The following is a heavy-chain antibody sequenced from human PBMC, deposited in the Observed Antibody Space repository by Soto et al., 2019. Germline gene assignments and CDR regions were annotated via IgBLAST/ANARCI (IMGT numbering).Heavy chain of an antibody. D-gene: IGHD2-15*01. V-gene: IGHV3-30*18. J-gene: IGHJ6*02. CDR2: ISYDGSNQ. CDR3: AKEGANCSGGSCYPFQIRGMDV. CDR1: GFTFSSYG. Sequence: QVQLVESGGGVVQTGRSLRLSCAASGFTFSSYGMHWVRQAPGKGLEWVAVISYDGSNQYYADSVKGRFTISRDNSKNTLYLQMNSLRAEDTAVYYCAKEGANCSGGSCYPFQIRGMDVWGQGTTVTVSS.